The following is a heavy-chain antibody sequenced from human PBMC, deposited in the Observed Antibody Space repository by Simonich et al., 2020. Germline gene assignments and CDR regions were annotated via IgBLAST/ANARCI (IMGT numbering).Heavy chain of an antibody. Sequence: EVQLVESGGGLVKPGGSLRLSCAASGFTFSSYSMNWVRQAPGKGLGWVSSISSSSNSIYYADSVKGRFTISRDNAKNSLYLQMNSLRAEDTAVYYCARANERDYWGQGTLVTVSS. J-gene: IGHJ4*02. CDR1: GFTFSSYS. D-gene: IGHD1-1*01. CDR2: ISSSSNSI. CDR3: ARANERDY. V-gene: IGHV3-21*01.